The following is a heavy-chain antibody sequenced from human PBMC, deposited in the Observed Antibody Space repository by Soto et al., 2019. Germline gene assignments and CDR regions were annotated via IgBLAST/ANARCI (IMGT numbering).Heavy chain of an antibody. D-gene: IGHD6-13*01. Sequence: QVQLQASGPGLVKPSETLSLTCTVSGGSISSYYWSWIRQPPGKGLEWVGYIYYSGSTKYNPSLNSRVTISVDTSKNQFSLKLSSVTAADTAVYYCARVYSSSWGNWFDPWGQGTLVTVSS. CDR3: ARVYSSSWGNWFDP. V-gene: IGHV4-59*01. CDR2: IYYSGST. CDR1: GGSISSYY. J-gene: IGHJ5*02.